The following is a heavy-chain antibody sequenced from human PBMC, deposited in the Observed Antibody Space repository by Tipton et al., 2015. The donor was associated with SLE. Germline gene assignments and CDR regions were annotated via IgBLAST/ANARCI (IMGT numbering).Heavy chain of an antibody. CDR2: IYSDGST. V-gene: IGHV3-23*03. D-gene: IGHD6-13*01. CDR1: GFTFSSYA. J-gene: IGHJ4*02. CDR3: AFSGGSSSWFRDFDY. Sequence: SLRLSCAASGFTFSSYAMSWVRQAPGKGLEWVSLIYSDGSTYYGDSVKGRFTISRDNSKDTLYLQMNSLRGEDTAAYYCAFSGGSSSWFRDFDYSPQGALHPASS.